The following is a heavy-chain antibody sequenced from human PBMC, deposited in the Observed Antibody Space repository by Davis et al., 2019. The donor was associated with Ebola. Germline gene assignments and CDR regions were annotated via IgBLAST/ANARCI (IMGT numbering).Heavy chain of an antibody. CDR3: ARVEYSNYGAYFDY. V-gene: IGHV3-64*04. CDR2: ISSNGGST. D-gene: IGHD4-11*01. CDR1: GFTFSSYA. Sequence: GESLKISCAASGFTFSSYAMHWVRQAPGKGLEYVSAISSNGGSTYYADSVKGRFTISRDNAKNSLYLQMNSLRAEDTAVYYCARVEYSNYGAYFDYWGQGTLVTVSS. J-gene: IGHJ4*02.